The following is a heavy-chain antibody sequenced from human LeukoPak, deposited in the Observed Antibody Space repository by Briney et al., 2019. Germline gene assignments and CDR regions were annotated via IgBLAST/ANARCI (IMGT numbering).Heavy chain of an antibody. V-gene: IGHV3-43*02. CDR3: AKDQYSGYGLSPNWFDP. CDR1: GFTFDDYA. J-gene: IGHJ5*02. Sequence: PGGSLRLSCAASGFTFDDYAMHWVRQAPGKGLEWVSLISGDGGSTYYADSVKGRFTISRDNSKNSLYLQMNSLRTEDTALYYCAKDQYSGYGLSPNWFDPWGQGTLVTVSS. D-gene: IGHD5-12*01. CDR2: ISGDGGST.